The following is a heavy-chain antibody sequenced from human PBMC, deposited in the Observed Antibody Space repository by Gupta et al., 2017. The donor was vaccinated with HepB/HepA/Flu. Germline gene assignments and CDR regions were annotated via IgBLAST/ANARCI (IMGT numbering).Heavy chain of an antibody. CDR2: ISGSGSTT. CDR3: AKGGAARFYYYGMDV. J-gene: IGHJ6*02. V-gene: IGHV3-23*01. Sequence: EVQLLESGGGLVQPGGSLRLSCAASGFTFSSYAMSWVRQAPGRGLEWVSAISGSGSTTFYVDSVKGRFTISRDNSKNTLYLQMNSLRAEDTAVYYCAKGGAARFYYYGMDVWGQGTTVTVSS. D-gene: IGHD6-6*01. CDR1: GFTFSSYA.